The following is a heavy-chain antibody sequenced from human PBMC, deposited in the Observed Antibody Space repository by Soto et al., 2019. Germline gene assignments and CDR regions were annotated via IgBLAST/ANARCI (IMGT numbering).Heavy chain of an antibody. CDR1: GFTFSNYG. CDR2: XSYDGNVA. CDR3: XXXXXXXXXXXXY. V-gene: IGHV3-30*03. Sequence: QVQLVESGGGVVQPGRSLRLSCSASGFTFSNYGMHWVRQAPGKGLEWVIVXSYDGNVAYYADSVKGRFTISRDNSKXXXXXXXXXXXXXXXXXXXXXXXXXXXXXXXXYWGQGXLVTVSS. J-gene: IGHJ4*02.